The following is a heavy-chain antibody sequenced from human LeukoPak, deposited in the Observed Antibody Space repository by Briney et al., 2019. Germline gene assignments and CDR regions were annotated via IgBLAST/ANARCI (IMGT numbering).Heavy chain of an antibody. Sequence: GGSLRLSCAASGFTFSSYAMSWVRQAPGKGLEWVSAISGSGGSTYYADSVKGRFTISRDNSKNTLYLQMNSLRAEDTAVYYCAKGYCTNGVCYTNYYYYYMDVWGKGTTVTVSS. D-gene: IGHD2-8*01. CDR1: GFTFSSYA. CDR2: ISGSGGST. J-gene: IGHJ6*03. CDR3: AKGYCTNGVCYTNYYYYYMDV. V-gene: IGHV3-23*01.